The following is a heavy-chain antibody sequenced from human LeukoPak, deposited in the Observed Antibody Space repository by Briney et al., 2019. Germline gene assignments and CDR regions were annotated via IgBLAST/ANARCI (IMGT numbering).Heavy chain of an antibody. V-gene: IGHV4-59*01. J-gene: IGHJ4*02. CDR3: ARYVWGSYPTFEDY. Sequence: PSETLSLTCTVSGGSISSYYWNWLRQPPGKGLEWIGYIYYSGSTNYNTSLTSRLTISVDTSKNQLSLKLTSVTAADTAVYYCARYVWGSYPTFEDYWGQGTLVTVSS. D-gene: IGHD3-16*02. CDR1: GGSISSYY. CDR2: IYYSGST.